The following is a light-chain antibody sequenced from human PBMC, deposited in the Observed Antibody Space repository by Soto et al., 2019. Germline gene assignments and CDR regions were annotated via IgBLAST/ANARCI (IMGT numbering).Light chain of an antibody. CDR2: DVS. Sequence: QSALTQRASVSGSPGQSITISCTGTSSDVGGYNYVSWYQQHPGKAPKLMIYDVSNRPSGVSNRFSGSKSGNTASLTISGLQAEDEADYYCSSYTSSSTLVFGTGPKVTVL. CDR1: SSDVGGYNY. V-gene: IGLV2-14*01. J-gene: IGLJ1*01. CDR3: SSYTSSSTLV.